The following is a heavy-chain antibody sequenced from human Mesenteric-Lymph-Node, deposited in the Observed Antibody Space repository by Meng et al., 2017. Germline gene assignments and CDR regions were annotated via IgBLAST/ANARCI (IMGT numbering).Heavy chain of an antibody. CDR1: GFTFSSYW. Sequence: GGSLRLSCAASGFTFSSYWMHWVRQAPGKGLVWVSRINSDGSSTSYADSVKGRFTISRDNAKNTLYLQMNSLRAEDTALYYCAKDIGSSSWYFYYYYGMDVWGQGTTVTVSS. D-gene: IGHD6-13*01. V-gene: IGHV3-74*01. CDR2: INSDGSST. CDR3: AKDIGSSSWYFYYYYGMDV. J-gene: IGHJ6*02.